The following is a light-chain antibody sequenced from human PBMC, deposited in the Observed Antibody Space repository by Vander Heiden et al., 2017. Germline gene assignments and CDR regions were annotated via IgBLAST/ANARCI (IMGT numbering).Light chain of an antibody. V-gene: IGKV3-20*01. CDR2: GAS. Sequence: ETVFTPSPGTLSLSPGERATLSCRASQSVSSSYLAWYTQKSGQSPRLLIYGASSRATGIKDRFTGREDGTDFTLTISRREPEDFAVYYCQQYGSEPPLFTFGHGTKVDIK. J-gene: IGKJ3*01. CDR3: QQYGSEPPLFT. CDR1: QSVSSSY.